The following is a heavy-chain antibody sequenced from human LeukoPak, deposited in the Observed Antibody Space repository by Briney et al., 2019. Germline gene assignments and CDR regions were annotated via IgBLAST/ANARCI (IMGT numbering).Heavy chain of an antibody. D-gene: IGHD1-14*01. V-gene: IGHV4-59*01. Sequence: SETLSLTCTVSGGSISSYYWSWIRQPPGKGLEWIGYIYYSGSTNYNPSLKSRVTISVDTSKNQFSLKLNSVTAADTAVYYCARDLTGDYFDYWGQGTLVTVSS. CDR2: IYYSGST. J-gene: IGHJ4*02. CDR1: GGSISSYY. CDR3: ARDLTGDYFDY.